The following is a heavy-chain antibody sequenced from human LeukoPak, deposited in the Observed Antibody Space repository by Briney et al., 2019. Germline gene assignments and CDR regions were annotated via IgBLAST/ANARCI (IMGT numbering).Heavy chain of an antibody. CDR1: GFTFSSYA. Sequence: GGSLRLSCAASGFTFSSYAMHWVRQAPGKGLEWVAVISYDGSNKYYADSVKGRFTISRDNSKNTLYLQVNSLRAEDTAVYYCARRGIAARPGGYYFDYWGQGTLVTVSS. V-gene: IGHV3-30-3*01. J-gene: IGHJ4*02. D-gene: IGHD6-6*01. CDR3: ARRGIAARPGGYYFDY. CDR2: ISYDGSNK.